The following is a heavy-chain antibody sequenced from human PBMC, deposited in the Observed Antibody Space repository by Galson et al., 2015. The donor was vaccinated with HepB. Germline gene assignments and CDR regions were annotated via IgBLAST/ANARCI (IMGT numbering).Heavy chain of an antibody. Sequence: SLRLSCAASGFAFNMFAMHWVRQAPGRGLEYVSAITDNGGTTYYADFVNGRFTVSRDNSRNTLYLQMSSLRVEDTAVYYCCRSRGGVSDYWGQGTTVTVSS. J-gene: IGHJ4*03. CDR2: ITDNGGTT. CDR3: CRSRGGVSDY. V-gene: IGHV3-64D*06. D-gene: IGHD3-16*01. CDR1: GFAFNMFA.